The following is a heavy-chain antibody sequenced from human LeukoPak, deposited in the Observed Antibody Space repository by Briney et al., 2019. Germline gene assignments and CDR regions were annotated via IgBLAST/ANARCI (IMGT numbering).Heavy chain of an antibody. Sequence: SEPLSLPCTVSSDSISDYYWGWIRQPPGKGLEWIGYISYSGGVSYSPSLKPPVTISLDTSKSQVSLKLSSVTAADTAIYYCVRVHYSSGSLSSWFDPWGRGILVTVSS. V-gene: IGHV4-59*08. CDR2: ISYSGGV. J-gene: IGHJ5*02. D-gene: IGHD3-10*01. CDR1: SDSISDYY. CDR3: VRVHYSSGSLSSWFDP.